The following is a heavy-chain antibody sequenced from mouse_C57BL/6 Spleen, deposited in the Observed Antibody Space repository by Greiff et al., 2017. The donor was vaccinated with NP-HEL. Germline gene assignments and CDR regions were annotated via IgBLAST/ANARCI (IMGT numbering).Heavy chain of an antibody. CDR3: ARGLRGGGFYYGAY. J-gene: IGHJ2*01. CDR2: IYPRSGNT. Sequence: VQLQQSGAELARPGASVKLSCKASGYTFTSYGISWVKQRTGQGLEWIGKIYPRSGNTYYNEKFKGKATLTAKKSASTAYMELRSLTSEDSAVYFCARGLRGGGFYYGAYWGQGTTLTVSS. D-gene: IGHD1-1*02. CDR1: GYTFTSYG. V-gene: IGHV1-81*01.